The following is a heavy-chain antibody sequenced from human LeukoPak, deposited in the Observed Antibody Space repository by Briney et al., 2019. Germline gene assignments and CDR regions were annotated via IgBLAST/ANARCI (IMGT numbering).Heavy chain of an antibody. CDR3: AISAAAADY. CDR1: GGSISSSSYY. J-gene: IGHJ4*02. V-gene: IGHV4-39*01. D-gene: IGHD6-13*01. CDR2: IYYSGST. Sequence: SETLSLTCTVSGGSISSSSYYWGWIRQPPGKGLEWIGSIYYSGSTYYNPSLKSRVTISVDTSKNQFSLKLSSVTAADTAVYYCAISAAAADYWGQGTLVTVSS.